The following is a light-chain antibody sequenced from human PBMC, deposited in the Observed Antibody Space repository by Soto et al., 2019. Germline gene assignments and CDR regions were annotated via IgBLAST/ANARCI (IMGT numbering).Light chain of an antibody. V-gene: IGKV1-5*03. CDR1: PSVSIW. CDR3: QQFNTSTWT. J-gene: IGKJ1*01. CDR2: KSS. Sequence: DIQISQSPSTLSGSVGARVTITCRDSPSVSIWLAWDQQKPGRAPKLXIYKSSILASGVTSRFSGSGSGTEFTLTISSLQTDDFATYYCQQFNTSTWTFGQGTQVDIK.